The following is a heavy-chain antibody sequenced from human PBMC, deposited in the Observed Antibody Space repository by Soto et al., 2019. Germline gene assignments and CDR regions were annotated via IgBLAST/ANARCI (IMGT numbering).Heavy chain of an antibody. Sequence: PGGSLRLSCAASGVTFSSYGMHWFRQAPVNGLEWVACISYDGSNKYYADSVKGRFTISRDNSKNTLYLQMNSLRPDETAEYFCSNTYCGGGSCSSLPVDGMDVWGQGTTVTVSS. J-gene: IGHJ6*02. CDR2: ISYDGSNK. CDR3: SNTYCGGGSCSSLPVDGMDV. V-gene: IGHV3-30*18. D-gene: IGHD2-15*01. CDR1: GVTFSSYG.